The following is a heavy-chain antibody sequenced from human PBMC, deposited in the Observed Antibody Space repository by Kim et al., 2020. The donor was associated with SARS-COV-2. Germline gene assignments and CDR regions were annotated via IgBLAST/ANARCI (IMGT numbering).Heavy chain of an antibody. CDR1: GFIFSDYS. D-gene: IGHD3-9*01. J-gene: IGHJ4*02. CDR3: ARGTGDFTGSYAPPHPTLDF. Sequence: GGSLRLSCAASGFIFSDYSMNWVRQAPGMGLEWVSSISTSRTYIYYADSVKGRFTISRDNAKNSLYLQMNSLRAEDTAVYYCARGTGDFTGSYAPPHPTLDFWGQGTLVTVSS. V-gene: IGHV3-21*04. CDR2: ISTSRTYI.